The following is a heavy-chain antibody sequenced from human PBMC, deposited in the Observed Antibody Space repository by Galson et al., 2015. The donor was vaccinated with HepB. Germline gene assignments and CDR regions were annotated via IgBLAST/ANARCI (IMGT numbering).Heavy chain of an antibody. CDR3: ARGALVVVVGATQNNWFDP. CDR2: ISAYKGNT. CDR1: GYTFSSFS. Sequence: SVKVSCRASGYTFSSFSITWVRQAPGQGLEWMGWISAYKGNTDYAQKLQGRVTMTTDTSTSTAYMELRSLRSDGTAVYYCARGALVVVVGATQNNWFDPWGQGTLVTVSS. D-gene: IGHD2-15*01. V-gene: IGHV1-18*01. J-gene: IGHJ5*02.